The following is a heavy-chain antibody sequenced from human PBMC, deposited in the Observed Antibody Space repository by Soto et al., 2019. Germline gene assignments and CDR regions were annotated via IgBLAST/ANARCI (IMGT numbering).Heavy chain of an antibody. CDR1: GGTFSTYA. J-gene: IGHJ4*02. CDR3: ASGLQRRLRQRNSGYAG. CDR2: IIPMFGTA. Sequence: QVQLVQSGAEVNKPESSVKVSCKAPGGTFSTYAISWVRQAPGQGLEWMGGIIPMFGTANYARRFQDRVTITGDESTNTVYMQLNSLRPEDTAVYYCASGLQRRLRQRNSGYAGWVQGTLVTVSS. V-gene: IGHV1-69*12. D-gene: IGHD6-25*01.